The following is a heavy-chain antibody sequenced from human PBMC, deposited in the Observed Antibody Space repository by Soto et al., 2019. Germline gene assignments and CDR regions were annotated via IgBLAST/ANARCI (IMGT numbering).Heavy chain of an antibody. CDR1: GFTFSCYW. V-gene: IGHV3-74*01. Sequence: GGSLRLSCAASGFTFSCYWMHWVRQAPGKGLVWVSRINSDGSSTSYADSVKGRFTISRDNAKNTLYLQMNSLRAEDTAVYYCAREGMDYYGSGSHYALGMDVWGQGTTVTVSS. J-gene: IGHJ6*02. CDR2: INSDGSST. D-gene: IGHD3-10*01. CDR3: AREGMDYYGSGSHYALGMDV.